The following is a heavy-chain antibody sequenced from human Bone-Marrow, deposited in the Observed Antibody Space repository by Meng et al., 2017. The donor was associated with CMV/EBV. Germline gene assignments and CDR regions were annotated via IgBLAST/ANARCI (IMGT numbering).Heavy chain of an antibody. CDR1: GFTYSSFW. D-gene: IGHD5-12*01. J-gene: IGHJ4*02. V-gene: IGHV3-7*01. CDR3: AREMIQWVDY. Sequence: GESLKISCAASGFTYSSFWMTWVRQAPGKGLEWVANIKEDGSEKYYVDSVKGRFTISRDNAKNSLYLQMNSLRAEDTAVYYCAREMIQWVDYWGQGTLVTVSS. CDR2: IKEDGSEK.